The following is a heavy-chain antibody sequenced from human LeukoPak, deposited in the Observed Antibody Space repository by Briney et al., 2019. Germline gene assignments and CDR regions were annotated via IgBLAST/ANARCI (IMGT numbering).Heavy chain of an antibody. V-gene: IGHV3-20*04. CDR2: INWNGGST. CDR3: ARDQDCSGGSCYAFDI. D-gene: IGHD2-15*01. CDR1: GFTFSSYG. J-gene: IGHJ3*02. Sequence: GGSLRLSCAASGFTFSSYGMHWVRQAPGKGLEWVSGINWNGGSTGYADSVKGRFTIYRDSAKNSLFLQMNSLRAEDTAVYYCARDQDCSGGSCYAFDIWGQGTMVTVSS.